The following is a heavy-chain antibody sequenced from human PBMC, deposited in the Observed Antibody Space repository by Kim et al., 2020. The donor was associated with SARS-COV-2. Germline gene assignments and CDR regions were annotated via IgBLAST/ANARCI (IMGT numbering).Heavy chain of an antibody. CDR2: ITTGCYT. CDR3: AREEGAYAMD. J-gene: IGHJ4*01. V-gene: IGHV3-53*01. Sequence: GGSLRLSCEVLGFSVRNNYMTWVRQAPGKGLEWVSTITTGCYTYSADSVKGRFTVSRDSSQNTLYLQMDRLRGEDTAVYYCAREEGAYAMDWGHGALVTV. CDR1: GFSVRNNY. D-gene: IGHD5-12*01.